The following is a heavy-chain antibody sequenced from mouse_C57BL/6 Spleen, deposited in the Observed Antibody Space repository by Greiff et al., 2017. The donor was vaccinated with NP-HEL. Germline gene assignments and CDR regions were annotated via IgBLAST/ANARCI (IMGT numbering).Heavy chain of an antibody. V-gene: IGHV5-4*01. CDR1: GFTFSSYA. CDR3: ARDFRDGYYFDY. Sequence: EVKLQESGGGLVKPGGSLKLSCAASGFTFSSYAMSWVRQTPEKRLEWVATISDGGSYTYYPDNVKGRFTISRDNAKNNLYLQMSHLKSEDTAMYYCARDFRDGYYFDYWGQGTTLTVSS. J-gene: IGHJ2*01. D-gene: IGHD2-3*01. CDR2: ISDGGSYT.